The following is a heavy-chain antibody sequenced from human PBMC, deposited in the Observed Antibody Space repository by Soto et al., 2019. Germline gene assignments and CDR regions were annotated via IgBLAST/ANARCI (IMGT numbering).Heavy chain of an antibody. CDR2: ISGYNGNT. V-gene: IGHV1-18*01. Sequence: ASVKVSCKSSGYTFSMSGISWVRQAPGQGLEWMGWISGYNGNTNYEQKFQDRVTMTTDTTTNTAYMELRSLRSDDTAVYYCAREGPRPYYYYGMDVWGHGTRVTVS. CDR3: AREGPRPYYYYGMDV. J-gene: IGHJ6*02. CDR1: GYTFSMSG.